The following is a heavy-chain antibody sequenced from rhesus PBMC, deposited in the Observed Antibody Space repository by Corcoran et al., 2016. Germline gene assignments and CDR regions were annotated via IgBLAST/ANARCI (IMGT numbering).Heavy chain of an antibody. CDR2: IYVSSGST. CDR3: ARREYDYNFCTGYFDY. CDR1: GGSISSDY. V-gene: IGHV4S7*01. Sequence: QVQLQESGPGLVKPSETLSLTCAVSGGSISSDYWSWIRQPPGKGLEWIGYIYVSSGSTYYNPSLKSRVIISTDASKNQFSLKLTSVTAADTAVYYCARREYDYNFCTGYFDYWGPGVLVTVSS. J-gene: IGHJ4*01. D-gene: IGHD3-3*01.